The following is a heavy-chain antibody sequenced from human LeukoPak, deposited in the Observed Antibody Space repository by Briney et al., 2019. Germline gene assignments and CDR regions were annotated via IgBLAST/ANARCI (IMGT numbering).Heavy chain of an antibody. Sequence: SVKVSCKASGGTFSSYAISWVRQAPGQGLEWMGGIIPIFGTANYAQKFQGRVTITADESTSTADMELSSLRSEDTAVYYCARGSREWLYVSFDYWGQGTLVTVSS. V-gene: IGHV1-69*13. D-gene: IGHD3-3*01. CDR3: ARGSREWLYVSFDY. CDR1: GGTFSSYA. J-gene: IGHJ4*02. CDR2: IIPIFGTA.